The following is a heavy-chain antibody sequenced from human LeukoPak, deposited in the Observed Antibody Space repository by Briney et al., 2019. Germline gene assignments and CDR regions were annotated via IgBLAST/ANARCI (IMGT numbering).Heavy chain of an antibody. Sequence: PGGSLRLSCAASGFTFSSYWMSWVRQAPGKGLEWVANIKQDGSEKYYVDSVKGRFTISRDNAKNSLYLQMNSLRAEDTAVYYCARVGDYDFWSGYYHYYYYMDVWGKGTTVTVSS. CDR2: IKQDGSEK. CDR3: ARVGDYDFWSGYYHYYYYMDV. J-gene: IGHJ6*03. V-gene: IGHV3-7*01. D-gene: IGHD3-3*01. CDR1: GFTFSSYW.